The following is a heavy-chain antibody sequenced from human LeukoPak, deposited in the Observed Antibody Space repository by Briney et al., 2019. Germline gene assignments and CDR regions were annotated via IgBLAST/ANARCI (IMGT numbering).Heavy chain of an antibody. J-gene: IGHJ4*02. CDR1: GFTFSSYA. D-gene: IGHD2-15*01. Sequence: GGSLRLSCAASGFTFSSYAISWVRQAPGKGLEWVSAISGSGGSTYYADSVKGRFTISRDNSKNTLYLQMNSLRAEDTAVYYCANYYCSGGSCYPFDYWGQGTLVTVSS. CDR2: ISGSGGST. V-gene: IGHV3-23*01. CDR3: ANYYCSGGSCYPFDY.